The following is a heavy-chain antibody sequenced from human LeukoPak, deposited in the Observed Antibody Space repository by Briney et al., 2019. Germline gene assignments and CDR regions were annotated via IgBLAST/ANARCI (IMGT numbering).Heavy chain of an antibody. CDR3: AKAATYFYGSVTYDWFES. J-gene: IGHJ5*01. D-gene: IGHD3-10*01. V-gene: IGHV3-74*01. CDR1: GFTFSSYW. Sequence: GGSLRLSCEASGFTFSSYWMHWVRQVPGKGLVWVSRIESNGLTLYADSVRDRFTISRDNGKSTIYLQMNSLRVDDTAVYYCAKAATYFYGSVTYDWFESWGQGTLVTVSS. CDR2: IESNGLT.